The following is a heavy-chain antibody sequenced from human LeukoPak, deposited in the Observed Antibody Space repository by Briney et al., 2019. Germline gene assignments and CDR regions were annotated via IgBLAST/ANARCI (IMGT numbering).Heavy chain of an antibody. CDR3: ARGTEDIVVVPAVMGIFDY. D-gene: IGHD2-2*01. J-gene: IGHJ4*02. V-gene: IGHV1-2*02. CDR2: INPNSGGT. Sequence: ALVKVSCKASVYTFTGYYMHWVRQAPGQGLEWMGWINPNSGGTNYAQKFQGRVTMTRDTSISTAYMELSRLRSDDTAVYYCARGTEDIVVVPAVMGIFDYWGQGTLVTVSS. CDR1: VYTFTGYY.